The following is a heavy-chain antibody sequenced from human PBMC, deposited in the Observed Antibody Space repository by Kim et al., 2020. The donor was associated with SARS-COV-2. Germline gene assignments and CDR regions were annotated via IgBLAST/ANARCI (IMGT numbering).Heavy chain of an antibody. CDR2: IYSGGSST. D-gene: IGHD3-10*01. Sequence: GGSLRLSCAASGFTFSSYAMSWVRQAPGKGLEWVSVIYSGGSSTYYADSVKGRFTISRDNSKNTLYLQMNSLRAEDTAVYYCAKDRTFRGNGGMDVWGQGTTVTVSS. CDR1: GFTFSSYA. J-gene: IGHJ6*02. CDR3: AKDRTFRGNGGMDV. V-gene: IGHV3-23*03.